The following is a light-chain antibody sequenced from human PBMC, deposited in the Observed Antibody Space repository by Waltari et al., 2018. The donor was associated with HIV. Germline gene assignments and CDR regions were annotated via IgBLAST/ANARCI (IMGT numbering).Light chain of an antibody. CDR3: AAWDDSLNAWV. Sequence: QSVVTQPPSASGTPGQRVTISCSGSSSHLGSTTINWFQQPPGTAPKLLIYNNNLRPSGVPDRFSGSKSGTSASLAISGLQSDDEADFYCAAWDDSLNAWVFGGGTKLTVL. J-gene: IGLJ3*02. CDR1: SSHLGSTT. CDR2: NNN. V-gene: IGLV1-44*01.